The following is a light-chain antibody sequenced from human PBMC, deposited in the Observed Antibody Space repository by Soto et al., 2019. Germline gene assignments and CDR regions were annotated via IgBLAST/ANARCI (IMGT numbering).Light chain of an antibody. CDR2: ENN. Sequence: QSVLTQPPSVSAAPGQKVVISCSGGGSNIGNNYVYWYQQLPGTAPKLLIYENNKRPSGVPDRFSGSKSGTSAALDISGLQTGDEAYYYCASWEARLKVFGGGTKLTVL. CDR3: ASWEARLKV. V-gene: IGLV1-51*02. CDR1: GSNIGNNY. J-gene: IGLJ3*02.